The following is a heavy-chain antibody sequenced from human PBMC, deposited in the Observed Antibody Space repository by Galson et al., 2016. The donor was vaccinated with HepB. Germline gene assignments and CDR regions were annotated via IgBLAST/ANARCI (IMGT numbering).Heavy chain of an antibody. V-gene: IGHV1-69*06. CDR2: IIPMFGTA. D-gene: IGHD3-10*01. CDR3: ARGLLSGFGDFRDYYYYGMGV. J-gene: IGHJ6*02. Sequence: SVKVSCKASGGTFNNYAVTWVRQAPGQGLEWMGGIIPMFGTANYSQKIQGRVTMTADKSAHTAYMELSSLTSEDTAVYFCARGLLSGFGDFRDYYYYGMGVGVRGTTVTVSS. CDR1: GGTFNNYA.